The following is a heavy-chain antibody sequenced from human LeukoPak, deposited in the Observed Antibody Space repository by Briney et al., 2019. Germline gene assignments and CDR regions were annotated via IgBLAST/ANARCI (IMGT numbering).Heavy chain of an antibody. D-gene: IGHD3-3*01. Sequence: GGSLRLSCAASGFTVSSNYMSWVRQAPGKGLEWVSVIYSGGSTYYADSVKGRFTISRDNSKNTLYLQMNSLRAEDTAVYYCAKDQSGHPPLMSAFDIWGQGTMVTVSS. J-gene: IGHJ3*02. CDR3: AKDQSGHPPLMSAFDI. CDR2: IYSGGST. CDR1: GFTVSSNY. V-gene: IGHV3-66*01.